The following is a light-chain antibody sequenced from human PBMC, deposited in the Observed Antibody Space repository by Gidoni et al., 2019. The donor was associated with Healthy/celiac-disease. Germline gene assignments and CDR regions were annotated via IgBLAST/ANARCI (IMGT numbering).Light chain of an antibody. CDR2: DVS. Sequence: SALTQPVSVSGSPGQSITISCTGTSSDVGGYNYVSWYQQHPGKAPKLMIYDVSNRPSGVSNRFSGSKSGNTASLTISGLQAEDEADYYCSSYTSSSTFPFGTGTKVTVL. CDR3: SSYTSSSTFP. V-gene: IGLV2-14*01. J-gene: IGLJ1*01. CDR1: SSDVGGYNY.